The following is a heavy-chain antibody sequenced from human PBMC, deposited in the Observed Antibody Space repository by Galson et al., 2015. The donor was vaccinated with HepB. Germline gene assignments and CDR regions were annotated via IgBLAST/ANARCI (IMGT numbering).Heavy chain of an antibody. CDR3: ARDVGATDYYGMDV. CDR1: GYTFTSYG. CDR2: ISAYNGNT. V-gene: IGHV1-18*01. J-gene: IGHJ6*02. D-gene: IGHD1-26*01. Sequence: SVKVSCKASGYTFTSYGISWVRQAPGQGLEWMGWISAYNGNTNYAQKLQGRVTMTTDTSTSTAYMELRSLRSDDTAVYYCARDVGATDYYGMDVWGQGTTVTVSS.